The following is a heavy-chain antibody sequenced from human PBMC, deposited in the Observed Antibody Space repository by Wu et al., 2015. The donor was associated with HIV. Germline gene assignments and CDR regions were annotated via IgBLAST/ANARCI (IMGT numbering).Heavy chain of an antibody. J-gene: IGHJ5*01. D-gene: IGHD2-15*01. CDR1: GYTFTGYY. V-gene: IGHV1-2*02. CDR3: ARGPVEPSGGWWFDS. Sequence: QVQLVQSGAEVKKPGASVKVSCKASGYTFTGYYMHWVRQAPGQGLEWMGWINPNSGGTKYAQKFQVRVTMTRDTSISTAYMELSRLRSDDTAVYYCARGPVEPSGGWWFDSVGPGNPG. CDR2: INPNSGGT.